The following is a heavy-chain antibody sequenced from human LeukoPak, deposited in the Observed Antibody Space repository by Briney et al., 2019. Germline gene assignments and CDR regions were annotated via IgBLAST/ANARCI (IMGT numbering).Heavy chain of an antibody. V-gene: IGHV3-7*01. D-gene: IGHD1-26*01. CDR1: GLIFNNYW. CDR2: INQDASEK. J-gene: IGHJ4*02. Sequence: GGSLRLSCVASGLIFNNYWMVWLPQARGKGLEWVASINQDASEKYYVDSVKGRFTISRDNAKNSLYLDMNSLRVEDTAVYYCARASSGRYFAFIDYWGQGSLVTVSS. CDR3: ARASSGRYFAFIDY.